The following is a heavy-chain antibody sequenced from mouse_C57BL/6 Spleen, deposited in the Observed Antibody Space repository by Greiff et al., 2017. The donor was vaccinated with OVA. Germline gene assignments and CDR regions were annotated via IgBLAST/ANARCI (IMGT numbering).Heavy chain of an antibody. Sequence: EVQLQQSGPELVKPGASVKISCKASGYTFTDYYMNWVKQSHGKSLEWIGDINPDNGGTSYNQKFKGKATLNVDKSSSTAYMELRSLTSEDSAVYYSARVAVVAHWYFDVWGTGTTVTVSS. J-gene: IGHJ1*03. V-gene: IGHV1-26*01. D-gene: IGHD1-1*01. CDR1: GYTFTDYY. CDR2: INPDNGGT. CDR3: ARVAVVAHWYFDV.